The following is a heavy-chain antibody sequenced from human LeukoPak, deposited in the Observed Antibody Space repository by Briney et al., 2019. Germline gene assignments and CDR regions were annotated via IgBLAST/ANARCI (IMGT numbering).Heavy chain of an antibody. CDR2: INPNSGGT. CDR1: GYTFTGYY. V-gene: IGHV1-2*06. D-gene: IGHD2-2*01. Sequence: ASVNVSCTASGYTFTGYYMHWVRQAPGQGLEWMGRINPNSGGTNYAQKFQGRVTMTTDTSTSTAYMELRSLRSDDTAVYYCARDINIVVVPAASYHYYYGMDVWGQGTTVTVSS. CDR3: ARDINIVVVPAASYHYYYGMDV. J-gene: IGHJ6*02.